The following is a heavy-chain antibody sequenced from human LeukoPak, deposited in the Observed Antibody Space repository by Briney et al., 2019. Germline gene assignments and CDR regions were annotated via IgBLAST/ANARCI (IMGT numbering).Heavy chain of an antibody. V-gene: IGHV4-59*12. CDR2: IYYSEST. CDR3: ARVLPSSGWTVDY. D-gene: IGHD6-19*01. J-gene: IGHJ4*02. Sequence: SETLSLTCTVSGGSISGDYWTWIRQPPGKGLEWIGYIYYSESTNYNPSLKSRVTMSVDTSKNQFSLKLSSVTAADTAVYYCARVLPSSGWTVDYWGQGTLVTVSS. CDR1: GGSISGDY.